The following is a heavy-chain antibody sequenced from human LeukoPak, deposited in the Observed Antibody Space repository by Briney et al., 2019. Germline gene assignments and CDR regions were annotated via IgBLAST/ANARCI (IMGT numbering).Heavy chain of an antibody. V-gene: IGHV1-18*01. Sequence: ASVKVSCKASGYTFTSYGISWVRQAPGQGLEWMGWISAYNGNTNYAQKLQGRVTMTTDTSTSTAYMELRSLRSDDTAVYYCARDWWSGCSGPNTIDYWGQGTLVTVSS. CDR3: ARDWWSGCSGPNTIDY. CDR1: GYTFTSYG. J-gene: IGHJ4*02. D-gene: IGHD3-3*01. CDR2: ISAYNGNT.